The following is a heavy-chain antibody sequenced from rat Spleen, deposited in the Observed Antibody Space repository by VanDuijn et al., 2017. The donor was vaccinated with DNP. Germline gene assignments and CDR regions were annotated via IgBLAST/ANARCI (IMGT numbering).Heavy chain of an antibody. V-gene: IGHV2S12*01. CDR1: GFSLTSYA. Sequence: QVQLKESGPGLEQPSQTLSLTCTVSGFSLTSYAVSWVRQPPGKGLEWIAAISSGENTYYNPALKSRLSISRDTSKSQVFLKMNSLQTEDTAIYFCTRVLYNGYQRHYWSFDFWGPGTMVTVSS. J-gene: IGHJ1*01. CDR3: TRVLYNGYQRHYWSFDF. D-gene: IGHD1-6*01. CDR2: ISSGENT.